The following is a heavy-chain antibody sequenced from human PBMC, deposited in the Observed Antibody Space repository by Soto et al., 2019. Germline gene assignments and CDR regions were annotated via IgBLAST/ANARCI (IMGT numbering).Heavy chain of an antibody. V-gene: IGHV3-30-3*01. Sequence: GGSLRLSCAASGFTFSSYAMHWVRKAPGKGLKWVAVISYDGSNKYYADSVKGRFTISRNNSKNTLYLQMNSLRAEDTAVYYCARAGLLMVYAPFDYWGQGTLVTVSS. CDR1: GFTFSSYA. CDR3: ARAGLLMVYAPFDY. D-gene: IGHD2-8*01. J-gene: IGHJ4*02. CDR2: ISYDGSNK.